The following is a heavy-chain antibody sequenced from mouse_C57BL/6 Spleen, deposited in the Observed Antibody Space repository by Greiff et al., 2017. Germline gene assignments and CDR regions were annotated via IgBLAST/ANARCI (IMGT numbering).Heavy chain of an antibody. CDR2: IYPGDGDT. V-gene: IGHV1-80*01. Sequence: QVQLQQSGAELVKPGASVKISCKASGYAFSSYWMNWVKQRPGKGLEWIGQIYPGDGDTNYNGKFKGKATLTADKSSSTAYMQLSSLTSADSAVYFCAREGDYGPLLYFDYWGQGTTLTVSS. CDR1: GYAFSSYW. CDR3: AREGDYGPLLYFDY. D-gene: IGHD1-1*02. J-gene: IGHJ2*01.